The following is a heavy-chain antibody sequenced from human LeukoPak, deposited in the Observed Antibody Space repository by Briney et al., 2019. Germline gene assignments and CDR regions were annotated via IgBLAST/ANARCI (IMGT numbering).Heavy chain of an antibody. CDR2: IYYRGST. Sequence: SETLSLTCTVSGYSISSGYYWGWIRQPPGKGLEWIGNIYYRGSTYYNPSLKSRVTISADTSKNQFSLKLSSVTAADTAVYYCARGRSAKSITMVRGVPPDAFDIWGQGTMVTVSS. CDR3: ARGRSAKSITMVRGVPPDAFDI. V-gene: IGHV4-38-2*02. J-gene: IGHJ3*02. D-gene: IGHD3-10*01. CDR1: GYSISSGYY.